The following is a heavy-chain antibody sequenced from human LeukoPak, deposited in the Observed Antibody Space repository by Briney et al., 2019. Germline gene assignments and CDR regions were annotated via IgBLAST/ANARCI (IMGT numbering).Heavy chain of an antibody. D-gene: IGHD5-18*01. Sequence: GGSLRLSCTVSGFIFGNSGMHWVRRAPGKGLEWVAVVKGRFTISRDNSKNTLHLQMDSLRVEDTAMYFCARDFRRYSYGPVDYWGQGTLVTVSS. J-gene: IGHJ4*02. V-gene: IGHV3-33*01. CDR1: GFIFGNSG. CDR3: ARDFRRYSYGPVDY.